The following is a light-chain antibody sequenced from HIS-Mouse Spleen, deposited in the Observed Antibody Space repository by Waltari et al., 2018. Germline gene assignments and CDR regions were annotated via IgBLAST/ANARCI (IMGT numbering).Light chain of an antibody. CDR2: DVS. J-gene: IGLJ3*02. Sequence: QSALTQPRSVSGSPGQSVTISCTGTSSDVGGYNYVSWYQQHPGKAPKLMIYDVSKRPSVVPDRFSGSKSGNTASLTISGLQAEDEADYYCCSYAGSYTWVFGGVTKLTVL. CDR1: SSDVGGYNY. V-gene: IGLV2-11*01. CDR3: CSYAGSYTWV.